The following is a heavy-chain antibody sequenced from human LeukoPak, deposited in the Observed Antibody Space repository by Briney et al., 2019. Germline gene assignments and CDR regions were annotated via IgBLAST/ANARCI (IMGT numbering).Heavy chain of an antibody. CDR2: IKSKTDGGTT. V-gene: IGHV3-15*01. D-gene: IGHD3-22*01. Sequence: GGSLRLSCAASGFTFSSYSMNWVRQAPEKGLECVGRIKSKTDGGTTDYAAPVKGRFTISRDHSKNTLYLQMNSLKTEDTAVDYCNTGAVYYDSSGYNYFDYWGQGTLVTVSS. CDR3: NTGAVYYDSSGYNYFDY. J-gene: IGHJ4*02. CDR1: GFTFSSYS.